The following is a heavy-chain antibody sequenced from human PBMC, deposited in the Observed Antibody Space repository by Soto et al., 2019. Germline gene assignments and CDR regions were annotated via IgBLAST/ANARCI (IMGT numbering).Heavy chain of an antibody. CDR1: GFTFSSYG. V-gene: IGHV3-33*01. Sequence: GGSLRLSCAASGFTFSSYGMHWVRQAPGKGLEWVAVIWHDGSNKYYADSVKGRFTISRDNSKNTLYLRMNSLRAEDTAVYYCARVGRSSSSPYYYYYYGMDVWGQGTTVTVSS. D-gene: IGHD6-6*01. CDR2: IWHDGSNK. CDR3: ARVGRSSSSPYYYYYYGMDV. J-gene: IGHJ6*02.